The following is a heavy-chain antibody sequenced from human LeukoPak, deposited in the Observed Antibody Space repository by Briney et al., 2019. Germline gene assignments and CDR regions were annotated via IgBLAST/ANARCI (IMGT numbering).Heavy chain of an antibody. D-gene: IGHD2-2*02. J-gene: IGHJ4*02. Sequence: ASVKVSCKASGYTFTGYYMHWVRQAPGQGLEWMGWINPNSGGTNYAQKFQGRVTMTRDTSISTAYMELSRLRSDDTAVYYCAREGIEYQLLYSHWGQGTLVTVSS. CDR2: INPNSGGT. CDR3: AREGIEYQLLYSH. V-gene: IGHV1-2*02. CDR1: GYTFTGYY.